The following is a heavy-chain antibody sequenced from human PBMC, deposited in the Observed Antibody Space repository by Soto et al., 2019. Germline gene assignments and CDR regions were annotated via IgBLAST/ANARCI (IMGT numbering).Heavy chain of an antibody. CDR3: VKNAAYQLVSWFDP. Sequence: EVQLLESGGGLVQPGGSLRLSCAASGYSFSTYAMSWVRQAPGKWLEWVSGLSAGGGSPFIADSVKGRFIISSDNAKDTLYLQMNSLPGEDTDIYYCVKNAAYQLVSWFDPWGQGTLISVSS. J-gene: IGHJ5*02. V-gene: IGHV3-23*01. CDR1: GYSFSTYA. CDR2: LSAGGGSP. D-gene: IGHD1-26*01.